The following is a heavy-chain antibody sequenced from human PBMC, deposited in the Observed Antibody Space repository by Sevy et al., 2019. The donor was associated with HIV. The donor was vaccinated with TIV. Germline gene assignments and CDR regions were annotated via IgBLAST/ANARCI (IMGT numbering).Heavy chain of an antibody. J-gene: IGHJ6*02. D-gene: IGHD2-15*01. V-gene: IGHV3-21*01. Sequence: GGSLRLSCAASGFTFSSYSINWVRRAPGKGLEWVSSISSNSAYIHYADSVKGRFTISRDNAKNSLYLQMSSLRAEDTAVYYCARDLVIPATTDYFYYGMDVWGQGTTVTVSS. CDR2: ISSNSAYI. CDR3: ARDLVIPATTDYFYYGMDV. CDR1: GFTFSSYS.